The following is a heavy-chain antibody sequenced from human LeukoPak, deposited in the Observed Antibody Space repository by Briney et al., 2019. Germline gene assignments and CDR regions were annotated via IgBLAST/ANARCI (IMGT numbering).Heavy chain of an antibody. V-gene: IGHV1-69*04. CDR3: ARDDYGGNEGFDY. D-gene: IGHD4-23*01. J-gene: IGHJ4*02. CDR2: IIPIFGIA. Sequence: ASVKVSCKASGGTFSGYAISWVRQAPGQGLEWMGRIIPIFGIANYAQKFQGRVTITADKSTSTAYMELSSLRSEDTAVYYCARDDYGGNEGFDYWGQGTLVTVSS. CDR1: GGTFSGYA.